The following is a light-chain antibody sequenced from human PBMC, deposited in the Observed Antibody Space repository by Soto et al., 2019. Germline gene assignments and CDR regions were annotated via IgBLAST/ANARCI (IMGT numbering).Light chain of an antibody. CDR2: EVG. J-gene: IGLJ2*01. CDR3: SSYTSSITVV. CDR1: SSDIGGYNF. V-gene: IGLV2-14*01. Sequence: QSVLTQPASVSGSPGQSITISCTGTSSDIGGYNFVAWYQQHPGKAPKLMIYEVGNRPSGVSNRFSGSKSGNTASLTISGLQAEDEADYYCSSYTSSITVVFGGGTKLTVL.